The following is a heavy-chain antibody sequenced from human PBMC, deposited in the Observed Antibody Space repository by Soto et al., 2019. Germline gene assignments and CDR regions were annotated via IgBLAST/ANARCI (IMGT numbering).Heavy chain of an antibody. Sequence: EVQLVESGGGLVQPGGSLRLSCATSGFTFEDYAMHWVRQAPGKGLEWVSSINWNSGNIAYADSVKGRFTMSRDNDKNFLYLRMNNLRPEDTAFYYCAKDRANEDYFEDWGHGTLVTVSS. J-gene: IGHJ4*01. V-gene: IGHV3-9*01. CDR1: GFTFEDYA. D-gene: IGHD1-1*01. CDR3: AKDRANEDYFED. CDR2: INWNSGNI.